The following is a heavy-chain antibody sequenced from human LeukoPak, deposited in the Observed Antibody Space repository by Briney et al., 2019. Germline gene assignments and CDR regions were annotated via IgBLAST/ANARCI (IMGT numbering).Heavy chain of an antibody. CDR3: ARVNDYGDYYGMDV. CDR1: GFTFSTDA. Sequence: GGSLRLSCAASGFTFSTDAMHWVRQAPGKGLEWVAVISYDGSRKYYADSVKGRITISRDNSKNTVYLQVNSLRAEDTAVYYCARVNDYGDYYGMDVWGQGATVTVSS. CDR2: ISYDGSRK. D-gene: IGHD4-17*01. V-gene: IGHV3-30-3*01. J-gene: IGHJ6*02.